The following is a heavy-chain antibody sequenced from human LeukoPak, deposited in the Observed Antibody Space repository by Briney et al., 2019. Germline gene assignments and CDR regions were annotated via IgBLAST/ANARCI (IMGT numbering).Heavy chain of an antibody. D-gene: IGHD4-17*01. CDR3: AREIDYGGYKYFDL. J-gene: IGHJ2*01. CDR1: GGSISSYY. V-gene: IGHV4-59*12. CDR2: IYYSGTT. Sequence: SETLSLTCTVSGGSISSYYWSWIRQPPGKGLEWIGYIYYSGTTNYNPSLKSRVTISVDTSKNQFSLKLSSVTAADTAVYYCAREIDYGGYKYFDLWGRGTLVTVSS.